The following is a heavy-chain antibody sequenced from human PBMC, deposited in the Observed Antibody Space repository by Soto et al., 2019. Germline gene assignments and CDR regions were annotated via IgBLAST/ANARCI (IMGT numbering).Heavy chain of an antibody. CDR2: INHSGST. J-gene: IGHJ5*02. CDR3: ASLAAYWFDP. CDR1: CGSFSGDY. D-gene: IGHD6-13*01. Sequence: PSETLPLTCAVYCGSFSGDYWSWIRQPPGKGLEWIGEINHSGSTNYNPSLKSRVTISVDTSKSQFSLKLSSVTAADTAVYYCASLAAYWFDPWGQGTLVTVSS. V-gene: IGHV4-34*01.